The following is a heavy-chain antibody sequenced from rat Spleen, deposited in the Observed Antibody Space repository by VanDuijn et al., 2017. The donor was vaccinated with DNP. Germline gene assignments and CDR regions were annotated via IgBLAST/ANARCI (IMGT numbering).Heavy chain of an antibody. Sequence: QVQLKESGPGLVQPSQTLSLTCTVSRFSLTSGNIHWVRQPPGKGLEWMGGMSDNGNTDYNSHLKSRLSISRDISKSQVFLKVNSLHTNDTAIYFCAGCTHWYFDFWGPGTMVTVSS. CDR1: RFSLTSGN. D-gene: IGHD4-3*01. J-gene: IGHJ1*01. CDR2: MSDNGNT. V-gene: IGHV2-1*01. CDR3: AGCTHWYFDF.